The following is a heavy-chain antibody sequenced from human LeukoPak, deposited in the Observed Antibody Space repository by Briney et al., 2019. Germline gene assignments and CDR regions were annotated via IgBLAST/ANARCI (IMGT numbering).Heavy chain of an antibody. CDR1: GYTLTGYY. Sequence: ASVKVSCKASGYTLTGYYMHWVRQAPGQGLEWMGWINPNSGGTHYAQKFQGRVTMTRDTSINTAYMELSRLRSDDTAVYYCARDLGIVGATAVDYWGQGTLVTVSS. CDR3: ARDLGIVGATAVDY. CDR2: INPNSGGT. V-gene: IGHV1-2*02. D-gene: IGHD1-26*01. J-gene: IGHJ4*02.